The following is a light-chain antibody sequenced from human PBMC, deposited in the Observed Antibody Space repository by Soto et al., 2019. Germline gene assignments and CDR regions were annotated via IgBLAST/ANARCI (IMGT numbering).Light chain of an antibody. V-gene: IGKV1-5*03. CDR2: EAS. CDR3: QQSNNYPWT. J-gene: IGKJ1*01. Sequence: DIQMTQSPSTLSASVGDRVTITCRASQSISSWLAWYQQKPGKAPELLIYEASNLESGVPSRFSGSGSGTEFTLTISSLQPDDFATYYCQQSNNYPWTFGQGTKVDIK. CDR1: QSISSW.